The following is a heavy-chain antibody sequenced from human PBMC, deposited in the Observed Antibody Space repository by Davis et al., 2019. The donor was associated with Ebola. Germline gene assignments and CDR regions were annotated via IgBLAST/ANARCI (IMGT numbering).Heavy chain of an antibody. CDR3: ARGPTILGTYYYGMDV. CDR1: GFTFSSYS. J-gene: IGHJ6*02. Sequence: PGGSLRLSCAASGFTFSSYSMNWVRQAPGKGLEWVSSISSSSSYIYYADSVKGRFTISRDNAKNSLYLQMNSLRAEDTAVYYCARGPTILGTYYYGMDVWGQGTTVTVSS. D-gene: IGHD3-3*01. CDR2: ISSSSSYI. V-gene: IGHV3-21*01.